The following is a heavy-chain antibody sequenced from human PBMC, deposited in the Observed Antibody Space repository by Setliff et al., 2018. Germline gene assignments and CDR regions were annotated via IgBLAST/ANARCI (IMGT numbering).Heavy chain of an antibody. CDR1: GFTFSSYR. D-gene: IGHD5-12*01. Sequence: GGSLRLSCAASGFTFSSYRMHWVRQAPGKGLEWVAVIWDDGGNKYHADSVQGRFTISRDNARNSLFLQMSSLRAEDTAVYYCARSLGIRDYSYFDLWGRGTLVTVSS. J-gene: IGHJ2*01. CDR3: ARSLGIRDYSYFDL. CDR2: IWDDGGNK. V-gene: IGHV3-33*08.